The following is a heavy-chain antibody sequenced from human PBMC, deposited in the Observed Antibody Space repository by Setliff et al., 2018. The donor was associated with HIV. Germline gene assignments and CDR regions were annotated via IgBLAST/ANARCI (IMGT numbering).Heavy chain of an antibody. D-gene: IGHD3-22*01. CDR1: GFTFSSYS. J-gene: IGHJ4*02. CDR3: ARLTTTYYYDSSAYYHPV. Sequence: PGGSLRLSCAASGFTFSSYSMTWVRQPPGKGREWIGSIFYSGSANYNPSLRSPVAISVDTSKNQFSLKLSSVTAADTAVFYCARLTTTYYYDSSAYYHPVWGQGTLVTVSS. CDR2: IFYSGSA. V-gene: IGHV4-34*12.